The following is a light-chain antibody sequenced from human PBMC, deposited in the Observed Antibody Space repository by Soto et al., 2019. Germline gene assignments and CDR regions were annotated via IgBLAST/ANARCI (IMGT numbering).Light chain of an antibody. CDR3: KSYDSTLSCSEV. CDR2: GNG. J-gene: IGLJ1*01. CDR1: SSNIGAGHD. V-gene: IGLV1-40*01. Sequence: QSVLTQPPSVSGAPGQRVTISCTGSSSNIGAGHDVHWYQQLPGTAPKLLIYGNGNRPSGVPDRFSGSKSGTSASLAITGLQADDEADYYCKSYDSTLSCSEVFGTGTKFTV.